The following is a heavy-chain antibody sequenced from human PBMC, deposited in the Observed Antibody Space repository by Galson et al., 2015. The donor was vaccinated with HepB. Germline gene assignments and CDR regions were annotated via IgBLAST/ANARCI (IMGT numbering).Heavy chain of an antibody. D-gene: IGHD6-13*01. V-gene: IGHV4-4*07. J-gene: IGHJ6*02. CDR2: FYTTGNT. CDR3: ARQRIAAAGTYYYYYGMDV. Sequence: SETLSLTCTVSGGSIGSFYWTWIRQPAGKGLEWIGLFYTTGNTRYNPSLKSRVTMSVDTSKNQFSLKLYSVTAADTAVYYCARQRIAAAGTYYYYYGMDVWGQGTTVTVSS. CDR1: GGSIGSFY.